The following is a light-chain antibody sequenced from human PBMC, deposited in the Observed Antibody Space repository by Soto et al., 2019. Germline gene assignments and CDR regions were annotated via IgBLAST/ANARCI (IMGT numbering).Light chain of an antibody. J-gene: IGLJ1*01. CDR3: AVWDETLIEV. CDR1: SSNIGTNT. CDR2: SND. Sequence: QSVLTQPPSASGTPGQRVSISCSGGSSNIGTNTVNWYQHLPGTAPKLLIFSNDERPSGVPDRFSGSKSGTSASLAISGLQSDDEADYFCAVWDETLIEVFGTGTKLTVL. V-gene: IGLV1-44*01.